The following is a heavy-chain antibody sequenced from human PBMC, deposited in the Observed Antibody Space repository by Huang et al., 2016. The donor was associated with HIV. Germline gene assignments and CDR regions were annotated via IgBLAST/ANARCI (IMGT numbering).Heavy chain of an antibody. Sequence: QVQLQQWGAGLLKPSETLSLTCAVYGGSFSGYYWSWIRQPPGKGLGWIGEINHSGRTNYNPSLKSRVNISVDTSKNQFSLKLSSVTAADTAVYYCARILMYYNSSGYGFDYWGQGTLVTVSS. V-gene: IGHV4-34*01. J-gene: IGHJ4*02. CDR2: INHSGRT. CDR1: GGSFSGYY. CDR3: ARILMYYNSSGYGFDY. D-gene: IGHD3-22*01.